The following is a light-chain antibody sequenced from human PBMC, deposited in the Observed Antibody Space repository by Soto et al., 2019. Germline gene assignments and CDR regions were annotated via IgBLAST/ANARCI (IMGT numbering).Light chain of an antibody. V-gene: IGKV3-11*01. CDR3: QQRSNWPPT. CDR2: DAS. CDR1: QSVSSY. J-gene: IGKJ2*01. Sequence: EIVLTQSPATLSLSPGERVTLSCRASQSVSSYLAWYKQKPGQAPRLLIYDASNRATGIPARFSASGSGTDFTLTISSLEPEEFAVYYCQQRSNWPPTFGPGTKLEIK.